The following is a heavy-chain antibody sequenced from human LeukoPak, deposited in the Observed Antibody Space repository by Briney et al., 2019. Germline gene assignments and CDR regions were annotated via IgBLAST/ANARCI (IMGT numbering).Heavy chain of an antibody. Sequence: SETLSLTCTVSGYSISSGYYWGWIRQPPGKGLEWIGSIYHSGSTYYNPSLKSRVTISVDTSKNQFSLKLSSVTAADTAVYYCARQGQEWELPLHFDYWGQGTLVTVSS. CDR3: ARQGQEWELPLHFDY. V-gene: IGHV4-38-2*02. J-gene: IGHJ4*02. CDR1: GYSISSGYY. CDR2: IYHSGST. D-gene: IGHD1-26*01.